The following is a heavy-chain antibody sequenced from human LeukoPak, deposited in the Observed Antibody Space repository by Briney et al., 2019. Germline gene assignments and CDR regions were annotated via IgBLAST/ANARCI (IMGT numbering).Heavy chain of an antibody. CDR1: GFTFSSYS. J-gene: IGHJ6*04. CDR3: ARGRYYYGSGQGMDV. CDR2: ISSSSSYI. D-gene: IGHD3-10*01. Sequence: GGSLRLSCAASGFTFSSYSMNWVRQAPGKGLEWVSSISSSSSYIYYADSVKGRFTISRDNAKNSLYLQMNSLRAEDTAVYYCARGRYYYGSGQGMDVWGKGTTVTISS. V-gene: IGHV3-21*04.